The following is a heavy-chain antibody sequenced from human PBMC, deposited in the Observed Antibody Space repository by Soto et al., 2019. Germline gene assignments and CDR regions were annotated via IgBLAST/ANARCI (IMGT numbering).Heavy chain of an antibody. D-gene: IGHD3-3*01. V-gene: IGHV4-59*01. Sequence: SETLSLTCTVSGGSISSYYWSWIRQPPGKGLEWIGYIYYSGSTNYNPSLKSRVTISVDTSKNQFSLKLSSVTAADTAVYYCARGQGDYDFWSGYYNFQFSPGGYNWFDPWGQGTLVTVSS. CDR1: GGSISSYY. CDR2: IYYSGST. CDR3: ARGQGDYDFWSGYYNFQFSPGGYNWFDP. J-gene: IGHJ5*02.